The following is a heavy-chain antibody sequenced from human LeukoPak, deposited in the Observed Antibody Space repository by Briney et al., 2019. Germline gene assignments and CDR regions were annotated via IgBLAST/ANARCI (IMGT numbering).Heavy chain of an antibody. CDR2: IYYSGST. Sequence: SETLSLTCTVSGGSVSSGSYYWSWIRQPPGKGLEWIGYIYYSGSTNYNPSLKSRVTISVDTSKNQFSLKLSSVTAADTAVYYCGRDRYFGSGSSTPRWFDPWGQGTLVTVSS. CDR3: GRDRYFGSGSSTPRWFDP. J-gene: IGHJ5*02. CDR1: GGSVSSGSYY. D-gene: IGHD3-10*01. V-gene: IGHV4-61*01.